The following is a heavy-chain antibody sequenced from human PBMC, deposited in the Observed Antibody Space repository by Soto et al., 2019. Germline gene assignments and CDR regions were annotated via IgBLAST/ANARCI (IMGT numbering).Heavy chain of an antibody. J-gene: IGHJ4*02. CDR2: ISPMFGAA. D-gene: IGHD3-10*01. CDR1: GGTFNTYA. Sequence: QVQLVQSGAEMKKPGSSVKVSCQSSGGTFNTYAMNWVRQAPGQGPEWMGDISPMFGAANYAPKVQGRVTITADETTGTSYMLLSSLTSEDTALYFCAREVQVHTPAFVYWGQGTLVTVSS. CDR3: AREVQVHTPAFVY. V-gene: IGHV1-69*19.